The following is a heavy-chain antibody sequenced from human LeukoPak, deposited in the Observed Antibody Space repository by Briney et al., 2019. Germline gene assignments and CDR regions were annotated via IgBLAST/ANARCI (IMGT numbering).Heavy chain of an antibody. V-gene: IGHV3-15*01. CDR3: ARDHYYDTSTYYEIDY. Sequence: GGTLRLSCAASGFTFSSYGMSWVRQAPGKGLEWVGRIKSKTDGGTTDYAAPVKGRFTISGDDSKNTLYLQMNSLRAEDTAVYYCARDHYYDTSTYYEIDYWGQGTLVTVSS. CDR1: GFTFSSYG. D-gene: IGHD3-22*01. CDR2: IKSKTDGGTT. J-gene: IGHJ4*02.